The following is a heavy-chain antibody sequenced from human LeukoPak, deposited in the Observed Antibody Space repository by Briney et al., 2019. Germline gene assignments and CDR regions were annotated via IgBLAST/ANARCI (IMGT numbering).Heavy chain of an antibody. CDR2: INHSGST. V-gene: IGHV4-34*01. Sequence: SETLSLTCAVYGGSFSGYYWSWIRQPPGKGLEWIGEINHSGSTNYNPSLKSRVTISVDTSKNQFSLKLSSVTAADTAVYYCAGSGSGYSPFGWYFDLWGRGTLVTVSS. D-gene: IGHD3-3*01. J-gene: IGHJ2*01. CDR3: AGSGSGYSPFGWYFDL. CDR1: GGSFSGYY.